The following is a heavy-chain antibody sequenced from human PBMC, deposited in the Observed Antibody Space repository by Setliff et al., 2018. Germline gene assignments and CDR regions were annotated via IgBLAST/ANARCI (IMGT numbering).Heavy chain of an antibody. CDR2: INNYSFKT. D-gene: IGHD2-8*02. CDR3: ARETSSGPRIDP. V-gene: IGHV1-18*01. CDR1: GYTFTNYG. Sequence: GASVKVSCKTSGYTFTNYGITWVRQAPGQGLEWMGWINNYSFKTNYPQKFLGRVTVTTDTSTGTAYMELGSLTSDDTAIYYCARETSSGPRIDPWGQGTQVTVSS. J-gene: IGHJ5*02.